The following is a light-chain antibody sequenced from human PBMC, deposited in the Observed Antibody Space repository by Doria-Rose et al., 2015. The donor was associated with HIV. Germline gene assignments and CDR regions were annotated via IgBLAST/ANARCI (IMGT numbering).Light chain of an antibody. CDR3: HQYGTSWT. CDR1: QSFSSTY. CDR2: DGS. J-gene: IGKJ1*01. V-gene: IGKV3-20*01. Sequence: TQAPGTLSLSPGERATLSCRASQSFSSTYLARYQQKPGQAPSLLIYDGSTRATSITDRFSARGSGTDFTLPINSLEPEYFALYYCHQYGTSWTFGQGTKVEI.